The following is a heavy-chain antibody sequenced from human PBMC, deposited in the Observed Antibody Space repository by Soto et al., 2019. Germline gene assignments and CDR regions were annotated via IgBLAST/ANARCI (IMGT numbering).Heavy chain of an antibody. Sequence: ASVKVSCKASGYTFTSYYMHWVRQAPGQGLEWMGIINPSGGSTSYAQKFQGRVTMTRDTSTSTVYMELSSLRSEDTAVYYCARDFTTIFGVVIMRYGMDVWGQGTTVTVSS. D-gene: IGHD3-3*01. CDR3: ARDFTTIFGVVIMRYGMDV. J-gene: IGHJ6*02. V-gene: IGHV1-46*01. CDR2: INPSGGST. CDR1: GYTFTSYY.